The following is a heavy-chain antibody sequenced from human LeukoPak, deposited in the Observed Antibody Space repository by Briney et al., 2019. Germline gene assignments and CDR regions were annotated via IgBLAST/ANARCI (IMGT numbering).Heavy chain of an antibody. CDR1: GFTFSSYA. CDR2: ISGSGGST. V-gene: IGHV3-23*01. Sequence: GGSLRLSCAASGFTFSSYAMSWVRQAPGKGLEWVSAISGSGGSTYYADSVKGRFTISRDNSKNTLYLQMNSLRAEDTAVYYCARDFGYYDFWSGYELRNWFDPWGQGTLVTVSS. J-gene: IGHJ5*02. CDR3: ARDFGYYDFWSGYELRNWFDP. D-gene: IGHD3-3*01.